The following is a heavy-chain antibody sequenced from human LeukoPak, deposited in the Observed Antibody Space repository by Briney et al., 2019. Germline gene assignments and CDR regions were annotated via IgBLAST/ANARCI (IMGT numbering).Heavy chain of an antibody. CDR2: MNPKSGNT. V-gene: IGHV1-8*01. J-gene: IGHJ4*02. CDR1: GYTLSNYD. CDR3: ARASRTYFGDYLYYFDS. Sequence: ASVKVSCKASGYTLSNYDINWVRQATGQGLGWMGWMNPKSGNTGYAQNFQGRVTMTRNSSITTSYMELSSLRSEDTAVYYCARASRTYFGDYLYYFDSWGQGTLVTVSS. D-gene: IGHD4-17*01.